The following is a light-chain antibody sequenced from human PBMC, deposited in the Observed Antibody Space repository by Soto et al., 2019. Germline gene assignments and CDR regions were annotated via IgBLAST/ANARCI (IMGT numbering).Light chain of an antibody. V-gene: IGKV3-20*01. CDR3: QQYGSSPGIT. Sequence: LAAGGTATHSRRASQSVSTNYLAWYQQKPGQAPRLLIYGASSRATGIPDRFSGSGSGADFTLTISRLEPEDFAVYYCQQYGSSPGITFGQGTRLEIK. CDR2: GAS. CDR1: QSVSTNY. J-gene: IGKJ5*01.